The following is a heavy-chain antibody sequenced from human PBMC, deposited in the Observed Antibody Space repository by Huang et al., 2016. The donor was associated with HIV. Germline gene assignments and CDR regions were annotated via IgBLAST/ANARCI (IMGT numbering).Heavy chain of an antibody. CDR1: GFTFSSYW. V-gene: IGHV3-7*01. CDR3: ARPYSTGWYGAFDT. J-gene: IGHJ3*02. CDR2: IRQRGSER. Sequence: EVQLVESGGGLVQPGGSLRLSCVGTGFTFSSYWMTWVRQAPGKGLEGVANIRQRGSERYYADSVKGRFTISRDNAKNSVYLQMNSLRAEDTAVYYCARPYSTGWYGAFDTWGQGTMVTVSS. D-gene: IGHD6-19*01.